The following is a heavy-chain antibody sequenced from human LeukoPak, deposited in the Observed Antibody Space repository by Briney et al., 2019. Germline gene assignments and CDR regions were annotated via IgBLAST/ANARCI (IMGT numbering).Heavy chain of an antibody. CDR1: GGSFSGYY. Sequence: SETLSLTCAVYGGSFSGYYWSWIRQPPGKGLEWIGEINHSGSTNYNPSLKSRVTISVDTSKNQFSLKLSSVTAADTAVYYCARTSAARLYYYYYMDVWGKGTTVTVSS. CDR2: INHSGST. V-gene: IGHV4-34*01. J-gene: IGHJ6*03. D-gene: IGHD6-6*01. CDR3: ARTSAARLYYYYYMDV.